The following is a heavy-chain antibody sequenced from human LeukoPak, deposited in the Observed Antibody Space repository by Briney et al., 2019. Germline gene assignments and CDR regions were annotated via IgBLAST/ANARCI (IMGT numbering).Heavy chain of an antibody. V-gene: IGHV6-1*01. D-gene: IGHD3-10*01. Sequence: SQTLSLTCAISGDSVSSNTVDWNWIRQSPSRGLEWLGRTYYRSKWYNDYAVSVESRITINPDTSKNQFSLQLNSVTPEDTAVYYCARAMVRGIIAFDYWGQGTLVTVSS. CDR2: TYYRSKWYN. J-gene: IGHJ4*02. CDR3: ARAMVRGIIAFDY. CDR1: GDSVSSNTVD.